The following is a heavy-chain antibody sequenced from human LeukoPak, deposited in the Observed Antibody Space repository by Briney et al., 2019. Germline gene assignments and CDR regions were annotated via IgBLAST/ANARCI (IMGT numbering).Heavy chain of an antibody. Sequence: GGSLRLSCAASGFTFSSYAMHWVRQAPGKGLEWVSGISWNSGSIGYADSVKGRFTISRDNAKNSLYLQMNSLRAEDTALYYCAKASSVGSGYAIDYWGQGTLVTVSS. J-gene: IGHJ4*02. CDR3: AKASSVGSGYAIDY. CDR1: GFTFSSYA. V-gene: IGHV3-9*01. D-gene: IGHD3-22*01. CDR2: ISWNSGSI.